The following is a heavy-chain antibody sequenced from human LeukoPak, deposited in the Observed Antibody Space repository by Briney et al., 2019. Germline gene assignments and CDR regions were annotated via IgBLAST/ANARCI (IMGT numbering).Heavy chain of an antibody. Sequence: PGGSLRLSCAASGFTVSSNYMSWVRQAPGKGLEWFSVIYSGGSTYYADSVKGRFTISRDNSKNTLYLQMNSLRAEDTAVYYCARGSPKGTVTTSYYYGMDVWGQGTTVTVSS. V-gene: IGHV3-66*01. CDR3: ARGSPKGTVTTSYYYGMDV. J-gene: IGHJ6*02. D-gene: IGHD4-17*01. CDR1: GFTVSSNY. CDR2: IYSGGST.